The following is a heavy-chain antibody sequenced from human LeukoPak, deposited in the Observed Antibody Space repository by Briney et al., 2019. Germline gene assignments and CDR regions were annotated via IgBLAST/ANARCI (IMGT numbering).Heavy chain of an antibody. D-gene: IGHD2-8*01. CDR3: ARDFYCDNGECFDN. Sequence: GGSLRLSCATSGFTFSIDSINWVRQAPGKGLEWGSSINTGSTYINYADSVKGRFTISRDNAKNSLYLQMNSLRAEDTAVYYCARDFYCDNGECFDNWGQGTLVTVSS. CDR1: GFTFSIDS. CDR2: INTGSTYI. V-gene: IGHV3-21*01. J-gene: IGHJ4*02.